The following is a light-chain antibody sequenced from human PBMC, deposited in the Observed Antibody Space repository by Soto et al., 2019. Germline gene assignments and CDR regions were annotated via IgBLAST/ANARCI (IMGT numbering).Light chain of an antibody. Sequence: DLQMTESPAPLVVPARGRLNTPFRARQGISRWLAWYQQKPGKAPILLSYDASSLQSGIPSRFSGSGSGTDFTLTISSLQPEDFATYYCQQSCSIPWTFGQGAKVDIK. CDR1: QGISRW. V-gene: IGKV1-5*01. J-gene: IGKJ1*01. CDR2: DAS. CDR3: QQSCSIPWT.